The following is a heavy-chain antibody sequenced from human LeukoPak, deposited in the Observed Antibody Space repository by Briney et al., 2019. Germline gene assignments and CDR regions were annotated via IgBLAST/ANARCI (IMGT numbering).Heavy chain of an antibody. CDR2: ISANGDTI. V-gene: IGHV3-23*01. D-gene: IGHD6-13*01. CDR3: AKEGRIAAGTGDYFDY. CDR1: GFTFSSYA. J-gene: IGHJ4*02. Sequence: GGSLRLSCAASGFTFSSYAMGWVRQAPGKGLEGVSRISANGDTIKYAGSVKGRFTISRDNAKNTVLLQMNSLRVDDTAVYYCAKEGRIAAGTGDYFDYWGQGTLVTVSS.